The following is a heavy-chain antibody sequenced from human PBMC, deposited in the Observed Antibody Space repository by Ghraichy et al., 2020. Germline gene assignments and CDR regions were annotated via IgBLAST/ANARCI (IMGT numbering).Heavy chain of an antibody. CDR3: VRHGWFSFED. CDR2: IQNAGKT. D-gene: IGHD6-19*01. Sequence: GSLRLSCAVSGASFSGDGWWSWVRQPPGRGLEWITEIQNAGKTNSNASLKSRVTISLDKSKRQVSLTLNSVTAADTAVYFCVRHGWFSFEDWGPGTLVTVSA. J-gene: IGHJ4*02. V-gene: IGHV4-4*01. CDR1: GASFSGDGW.